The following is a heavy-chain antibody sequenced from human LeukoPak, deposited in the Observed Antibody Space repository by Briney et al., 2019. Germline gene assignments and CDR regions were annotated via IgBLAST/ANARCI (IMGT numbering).Heavy chain of an antibody. D-gene: IGHD3-22*01. CDR3: ARDRLPYYDNSGETSPDY. Sequence: GGSLRLSCAASGFTFNGYSMNWVRQAPGKGLEWISYITSSSGTIYYADSVKGRFTISRDNAKNSLYLQMNSLRAEDTAVYYCARDRLPYYDNSGETSPDYWGQGTLVTVSS. CDR2: ITSSSGTI. V-gene: IGHV3-48*01. J-gene: IGHJ4*02. CDR1: GFTFNGYS.